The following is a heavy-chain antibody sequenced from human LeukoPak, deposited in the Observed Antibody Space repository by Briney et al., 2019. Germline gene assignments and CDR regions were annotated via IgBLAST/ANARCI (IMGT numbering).Heavy chain of an antibody. CDR3: ARGVVCGGVCYDY. D-gene: IGHD2-21*02. J-gene: IGHJ4*02. CDR2: IYSGGST. V-gene: IGHV3-66*01. Sequence: PGGSLRLSCAASGFTVSSDYMSWVRQAPGKGLEWVSVIYSGGSTYYADSVKGRFTISRDNSKNTLYLQMNSLRAEDTAVYYCARGVVCGGVCYDYWGQGTLVTVSS. CDR1: GFTVSSDY.